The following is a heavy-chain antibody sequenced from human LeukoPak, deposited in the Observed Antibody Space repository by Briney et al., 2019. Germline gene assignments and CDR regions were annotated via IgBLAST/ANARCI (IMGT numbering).Heavy chain of an antibody. CDR2: IYYSGST. CDR3: ASGHCCGYYYYCYGMDV. Sequence: TSETLSLTCTLPCGSISSSSYYCGWIRQPPGKGLEWIGSIYYSGSTYYNPSPKSRVTISVDTSKNQFSLKLSSVTAADTAVYYCASGHCCGYYYYCYGMDVWVQGTTVTVSS. V-gene: IGHV4-39*01. D-gene: IGHD2-15*01. CDR1: CGSISSSSYY. J-gene: IGHJ6*02.